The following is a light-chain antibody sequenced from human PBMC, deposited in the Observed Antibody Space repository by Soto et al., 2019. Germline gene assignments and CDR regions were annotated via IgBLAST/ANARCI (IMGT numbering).Light chain of an antibody. CDR3: SSSRRSGTSYV. CDR2: DVS. V-gene: IGLV2-14*01. Sequence: QSVVTQPAYVSGAPGQSITISCTGTSSDVGGYNYVSWYQQHPGKAPKLMIYDVSNRPSGLSNRFSGSKSGNTASLTISGLQTEDEADYFFSSSRRSGTSYVFGTGTKVTVL. J-gene: IGLJ1*01. CDR1: SSDVGGYNY.